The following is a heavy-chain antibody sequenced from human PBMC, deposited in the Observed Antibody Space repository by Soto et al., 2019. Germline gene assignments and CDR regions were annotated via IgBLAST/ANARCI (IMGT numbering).Heavy chain of an antibody. CDR2: ISGSGGST. CDR3: AKDYDSSGYLISWFDP. D-gene: IGHD3-22*01. CDR1: GFTFSSYA. V-gene: IGHV3-23*01. J-gene: IGHJ5*02. Sequence: GGSLRLSCAASGFTFSSYAMNWVRQAPGKGLEWVSGISGSGGSTYYADSVKGRFTISRDNSKNTVYLQMNSLRADDTAVYYCAKDYDSSGYLISWFDPWGQGTLVTVSS.